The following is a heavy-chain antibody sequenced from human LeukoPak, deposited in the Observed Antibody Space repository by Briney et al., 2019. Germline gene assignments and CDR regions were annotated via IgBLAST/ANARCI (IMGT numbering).Heavy chain of an antibody. CDR1: GGTFSSYA. CDR2: IIPIFGTA. D-gene: IGHD3-22*01. J-gene: IGHJ5*02. CDR3: ARDMKYYYDSSGHHGFDP. V-gene: IGHV1-69*13. Sequence: ASVKVSCKASGGTFSSYAINWVRQAPGQGLEWLGGIIPIFGTANYAQKFQGRVTITADESTSTAYMELSSLRFEDTAVYYCARDMKYYYDSSGHHGFDPWGQGTLVTVSS.